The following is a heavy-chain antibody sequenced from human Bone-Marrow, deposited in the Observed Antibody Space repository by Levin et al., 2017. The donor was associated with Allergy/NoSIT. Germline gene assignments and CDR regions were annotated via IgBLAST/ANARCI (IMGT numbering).Heavy chain of an antibody. CDR1: GFTFSSYW. J-gene: IGHJ6*03. V-gene: IGHV3-7*03. CDR3: ARAPYSSGWYGVRYYYYYYYMDV. CDR2: IKQDGSEK. D-gene: IGHD6-19*01. Sequence: GGSLRLSCAASGFTFSSYWMSWVRQAPGKGLEWVANIKQDGSEKYYVDSVKGRFTISRDNAKNSLYLQMNSLRAEDTAVYYCARAPYSSGWYGVRYYYYYYYMDVWGKGTTVTVSS.